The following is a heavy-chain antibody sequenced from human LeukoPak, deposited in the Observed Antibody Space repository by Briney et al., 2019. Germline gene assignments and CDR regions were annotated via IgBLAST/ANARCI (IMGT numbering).Heavy chain of an antibody. Sequence: SETLSLTCIVSGGSMSSYYWSWIRQPPGKGLEWIGYIFYSGSTNYNPSLKSRVTISVDTSKNQFSLKLSSVTAADTAVYYCARSGGYSSSWSLWGQGTLVTVSS. D-gene: IGHD6-13*01. V-gene: IGHV4-59*08. J-gene: IGHJ4*02. CDR3: ARSGGYSSSWSL. CDR2: IFYSGST. CDR1: GGSMSSYY.